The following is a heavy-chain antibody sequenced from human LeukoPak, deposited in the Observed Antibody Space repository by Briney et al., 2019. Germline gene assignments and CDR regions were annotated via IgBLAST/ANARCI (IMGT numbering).Heavy chain of an antibody. D-gene: IGHD6-19*01. CDR1: GGSISSYY. CDR3: ASDTPDVAVDATEFDY. V-gene: IGHV4-4*07. CDR2: ISTSGST. Sequence: SETLSLTCTVSGGSISSYYWSWIRQPAGKGLEWIGRISTSGSTNYNPSLKSRVTMSVDTSNNQFSLKLSSVTAEDTAVYYCASDTPDVAVDATEFDYWGQGTLVTVSS. J-gene: IGHJ4*02.